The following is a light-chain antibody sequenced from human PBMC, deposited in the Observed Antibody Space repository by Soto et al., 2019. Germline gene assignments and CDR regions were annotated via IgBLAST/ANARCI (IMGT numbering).Light chain of an antibody. CDR3: QQAATFPLT. CDR2: SAS. Sequence: DIHVTQSPSSVSASVGDRVTITCRASQAITSWLAWYQQKPGRAPKLLIYSASSLQSGAPSRFTGSGSGTDFTLTISSVQPEDSATYYCQQAATFPLTFGGGTDVEI. V-gene: IGKV1-12*01. J-gene: IGKJ4*01. CDR1: QAITSW.